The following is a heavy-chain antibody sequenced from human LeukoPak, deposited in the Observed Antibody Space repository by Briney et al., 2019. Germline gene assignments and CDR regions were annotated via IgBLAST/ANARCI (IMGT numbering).Heavy chain of an antibody. V-gene: IGHV4-59*01. CDR3: ARAWATDYFDY. J-gene: IGHJ4*02. CDR1: GGSISRYY. Sequence: MSSETLSLTCTVSGGSISRYYWSWIRQPPGKGLEWIGYMYYSGSTNHNPSLKSRVTISVDTSKNQFSLKLSSVTAADTAVYYCARAWATDYFDYWGQGTLVTVSS. CDR2: MYYSGST.